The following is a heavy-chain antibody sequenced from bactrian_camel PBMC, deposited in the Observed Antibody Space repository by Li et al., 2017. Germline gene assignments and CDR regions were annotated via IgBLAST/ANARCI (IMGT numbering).Heavy chain of an antibody. Sequence: VESGGGSVEAGGSLRLSCVASGYTYRRCSMAWYRQAPGKEREGVVAIDSDGRTSYADSVKGRFTISRDDAKNRVSLQMNSLKTEDTAVYYCVADDSWHLPDNYWGQGTQVTVS. J-gene: IGHJ4*01. D-gene: IGHD7*01. CDR1: GYTYRRCS. V-gene: IGHV3S53*01. CDR3: VADDSWHLPDNY. CDR2: IDSDGRT.